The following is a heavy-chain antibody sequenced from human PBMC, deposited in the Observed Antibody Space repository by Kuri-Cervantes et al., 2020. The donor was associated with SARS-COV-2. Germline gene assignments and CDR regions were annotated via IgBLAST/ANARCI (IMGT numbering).Heavy chain of an antibody. Sequence: ESLKISCTVSGGSISSSSYYWGWIRQPPGKGLEWIGSIYYSGSTYYNPSLKSRVTISVDTSKNQFSLKLSSVTAADTAVYYCARPHCSSTSCYKGSIGWCDPWCQGTLVTVSS. J-gene: IGHJ5*02. CDR1: GGSISSSSYY. D-gene: IGHD2-2*01. V-gene: IGHV4-39*01. CDR2: IYYSGST. CDR3: ARPHCSSTSCYKGSIGWCDP.